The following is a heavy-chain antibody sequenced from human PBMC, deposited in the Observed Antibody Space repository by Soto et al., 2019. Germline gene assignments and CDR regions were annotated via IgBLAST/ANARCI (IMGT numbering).Heavy chain of an antibody. CDR2: VNHGGTS. D-gene: IGHD3-10*01. CDR1: GGSFSGYY. V-gene: IGHV4-34*01. Sequence: SETLSLTCAVRGGSFSGYYWDWIRQPPGKGLEWSGEVNHGGTSNYNPSLKSRAIISVDTSKNQFSLKLASVAAEDTALYFCASWPFLLNGDFYYGLDIRRQG. J-gene: IGHJ6*01. CDR3: ASWPFLLNGDFYYGLDI.